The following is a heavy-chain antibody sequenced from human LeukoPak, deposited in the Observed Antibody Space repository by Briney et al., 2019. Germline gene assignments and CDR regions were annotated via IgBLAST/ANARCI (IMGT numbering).Heavy chain of an antibody. CDR3: ARPPALWFGEFDAFDI. D-gene: IGHD3-10*01. CDR1: GFTFSSYS. V-gene: IGHV3-48*01. Sequence: GGSLRLSCAASGFTFSSYSMNWVRQAPGKGLAWVSYISSSSSTIYYADSVKGRFTISRDNAKNSLYLQMHSLRAEDTAVYYCARPPALWFGEFDAFDIWGQGTMVTVSS. J-gene: IGHJ3*02. CDR2: ISSSSSTI.